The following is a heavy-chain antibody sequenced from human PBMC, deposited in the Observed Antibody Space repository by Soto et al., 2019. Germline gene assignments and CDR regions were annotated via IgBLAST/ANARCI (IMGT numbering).Heavy chain of an antibody. CDR3: ARDGVGVVMDYGMDV. D-gene: IGHD2-15*01. Sequence: ASVKVSCTASGYRFAGYFVHWVRQAPGQGLEWMGWINPNNGDTNYSQKFQGRVSMTRDTPINTAYMELSRLTSDDTAVYYCARDGVGVVMDYGMDVWGQGTTVTVSS. CDR2: INPNNGDT. V-gene: IGHV1-2*02. J-gene: IGHJ6*02. CDR1: GYRFAGYF.